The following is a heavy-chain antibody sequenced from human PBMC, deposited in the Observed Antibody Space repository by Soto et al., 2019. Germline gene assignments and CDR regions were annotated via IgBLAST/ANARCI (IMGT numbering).Heavy chain of an antibody. CDR2: IYHSGST. CDR3: ARSYDSGDFDY. CDR1: GGSISSGGYS. J-gene: IGHJ4*02. D-gene: IGHD3-3*01. Sequence: SETLSLTCAVSGGSISSGGYSWSWIRQPPGKGLEWIGYIYHSGSTYYNPSLQGRVTMTTDTSTSTAYMELRSLRSDDTAVYYCARSYDSGDFDYWGQGTLVTVSS. V-gene: IGHV4-30-2*02.